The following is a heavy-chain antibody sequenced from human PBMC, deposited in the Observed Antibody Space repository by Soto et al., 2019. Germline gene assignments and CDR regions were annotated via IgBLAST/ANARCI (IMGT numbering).Heavy chain of an antibody. CDR2: IIPIFGTA. CDR1: GGTFSIYA. Sequence: QVQLVQSGAAVQKPGSSVKVSCKASGGTFSIYAISWVRQVPGQGLEWMGGIIPIFGTANYAQKFQGRVTITVDESTSTAYMELSSLGSEDTAVYYCASYPYSYGPLYKWFYPWGQGTLVIVSS. V-gene: IGHV1-69*01. CDR3: ASYPYSYGPLYKWFYP. D-gene: IGHD5-18*01. J-gene: IGHJ5*02.